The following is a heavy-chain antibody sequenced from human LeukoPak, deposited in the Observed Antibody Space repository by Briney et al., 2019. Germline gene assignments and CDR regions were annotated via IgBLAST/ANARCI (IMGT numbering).Heavy chain of an antibody. J-gene: IGHJ4*02. CDR2: IKSKTDGGTT. V-gene: IGHV3-15*01. CDR1: GFTFSNAW. D-gene: IGHD3-10*01. CDR3: TTLRMVRGVAVSC. Sequence: GGSLRLSCAASGFTFSNAWMSWVRQAPGKGLEWVGRIKSKTDGGTTDYAAPVKGRFTISRDDSKNTLYLQMNSLKTEDTAVYYCTTLRMVRGVAVSCWGQGTLVTVSS.